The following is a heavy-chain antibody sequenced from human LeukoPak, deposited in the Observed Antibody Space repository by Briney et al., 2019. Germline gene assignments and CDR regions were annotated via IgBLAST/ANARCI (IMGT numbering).Heavy chain of an antibody. V-gene: IGHV3-20*04. J-gene: IGHJ4*02. CDR3: ARGKVWADY. CDR2: INWNGGRT. D-gene: IGHD3-16*01. CDR1: GFTFDDYG. Sequence: PGGSLRLSCAASGFTFDDYGMSWVRQAPGKGLEWVSGINWNGGRTGYADSVKGRFTMSRDSAKNSLYLQMNSLRAGDTALYYCARGKVWADYWGQGTLVTVSS.